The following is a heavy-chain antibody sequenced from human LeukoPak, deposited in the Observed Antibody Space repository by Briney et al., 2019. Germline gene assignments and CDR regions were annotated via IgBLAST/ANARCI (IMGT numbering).Heavy chain of an antibody. V-gene: IGHV3-30*18. CDR2: ISYDGSNK. J-gene: IGHJ6*02. CDR1: GFTFSSYG. CDR3: AKAQYCSSTSCSRLGVYYYGMDV. D-gene: IGHD2-2*01. Sequence: GGSLRLSCAVSGFTFSSYGMHWVRQAPGKGLEWVAVISYDGSNKYYVDSVKGRFTISRDNSKNTLYLQMNSLRAEDTAVYYCAKAQYCSSTSCSRLGVYYYGMDVWGQGTTVTVSS.